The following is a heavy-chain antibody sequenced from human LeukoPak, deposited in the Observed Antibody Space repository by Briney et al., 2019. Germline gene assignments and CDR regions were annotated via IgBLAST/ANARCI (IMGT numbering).Heavy chain of an antibody. Sequence: GGSLRLSCAASGFTFDDYAMHWVRQAPGKGLEWVSGISWNSGSIGYADSVKGRFTISRDNAKNSLYLQMNSLRAEDTALYYCAKDILPGIVVVPAATFGAFDIWGQGTKVTVSS. J-gene: IGHJ3*02. CDR3: AKDILPGIVVVPAATFGAFDI. CDR1: GFTFDDYA. CDR2: ISWNSGSI. V-gene: IGHV3-9*01. D-gene: IGHD2-2*01.